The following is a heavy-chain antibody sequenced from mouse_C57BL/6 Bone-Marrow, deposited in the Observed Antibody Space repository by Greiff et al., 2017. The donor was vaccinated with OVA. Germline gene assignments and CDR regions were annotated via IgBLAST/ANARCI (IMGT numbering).Heavy chain of an antibody. CDR1: GYTFTDYE. D-gene: IGHD2-5*01. CDR2: IDPETGGT. J-gene: IGHJ2*01. V-gene: IGHV1-15*01. CDR3: TRSYSNYGDFDY. Sequence: VQLQQSGAELVRPGASVTLSCKASGYTFTDYEMHWVKQTPVHGLEWIGAIDPETGGTASNQKFQGKAILTADKSSSTAYMELRSLTSEDSAVYYCTRSYSNYGDFDYWGQGTTLTVSS.